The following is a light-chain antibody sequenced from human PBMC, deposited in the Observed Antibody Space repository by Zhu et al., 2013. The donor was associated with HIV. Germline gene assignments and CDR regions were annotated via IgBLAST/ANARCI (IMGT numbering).Light chain of an antibody. CDR2: EVT. V-gene: IGLV2-8*01. Sequence: QSALTQPPSASGSPGQSVTISCTGTSSDVGGYNFVSWYQQHPGKVPKLMIYEVTKRPSGVPDRFSGSKSGNTASLTVSGLQAEDEADYYCSSFAGSLYVFGTGTKVTVL. CDR3: SSFAGSLYV. J-gene: IGLJ1*01. CDR1: SSDVGGYNF.